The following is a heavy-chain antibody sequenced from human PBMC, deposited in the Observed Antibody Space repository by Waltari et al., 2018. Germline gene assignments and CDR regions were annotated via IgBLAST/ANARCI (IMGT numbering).Heavy chain of an antibody. Sequence: EVQLVESGGGLIQPGGSLRLSCAASGFTVSSTYMRWVRQPPGKGLEWVSVIYSGGSTYYADSVKGRFTISRDNSKNTLYLQMNSLRAEDTAVYYCARRAYCGGDCYSGYHYWGQGTLVTVSS. V-gene: IGHV3-53*01. J-gene: IGHJ4*02. CDR3: ARRAYCGGDCYSGYHY. CDR2: IYSGGST. D-gene: IGHD2-21*02. CDR1: GFTVSSTY.